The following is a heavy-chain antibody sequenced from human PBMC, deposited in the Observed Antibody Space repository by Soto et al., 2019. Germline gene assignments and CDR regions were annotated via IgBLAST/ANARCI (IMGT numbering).Heavy chain of an antibody. CDR2: IYSGGST. V-gene: IGHV3-53*01. CDR1: GFTVSGSF. Sequence: EVQLVESGGGLIQPGGSLRLSCAASGFTVSGSFLNWVRQAPGKGLEWVSVIYSGGSTYYADSVKGRFTISRDNSKNTLYLQMNSLRAEDTAMYYCARDGDVATIYGMDVWGQGTTVTVSS. D-gene: IGHD5-12*01. J-gene: IGHJ6*02. CDR3: ARDGDVATIYGMDV.